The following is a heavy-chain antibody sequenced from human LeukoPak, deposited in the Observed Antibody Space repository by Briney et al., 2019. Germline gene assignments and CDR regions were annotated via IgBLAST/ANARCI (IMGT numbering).Heavy chain of an antibody. Sequence: SETLSLTCTVSGGSISSSSYYWGWIRQPPGKGLEWIGSIYYSGSTNYNPSLKSRVTISVDTSKNQFSLKLSSVTAADTAVYYCARVEEGYGSGRRENYYYYYMDVWGKGATVTISS. CDR2: IYYSGST. V-gene: IGHV4-39*07. CDR3: ARVEEGYGSGRRENYYYYYMDV. CDR1: GGSISSSSYY. J-gene: IGHJ6*03. D-gene: IGHD3-10*01.